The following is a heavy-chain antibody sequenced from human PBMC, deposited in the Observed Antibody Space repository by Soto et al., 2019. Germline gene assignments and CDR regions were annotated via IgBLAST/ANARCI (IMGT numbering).Heavy chain of an antibody. V-gene: IGHV3-23*01. J-gene: IGHJ4*02. CDR1: GFTFSNYD. CDR2: ISGSGGST. Sequence: QPGGSLRLSCAASGFTFSNYDMNLFRQAPGKGLEWVSGISGSGGSTYFADSVKGRFTISRDNSKSTLYLQMNSLRAEDTAVYYCAKADSVDYGEFDYWGQGTLVTVSS. CDR3: AKADSVDYGEFDY. D-gene: IGHD4-17*01.